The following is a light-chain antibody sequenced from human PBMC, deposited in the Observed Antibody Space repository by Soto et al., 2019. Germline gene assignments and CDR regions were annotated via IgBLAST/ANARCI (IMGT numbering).Light chain of an antibody. V-gene: IGLV2-14*01. J-gene: IGLJ1*01. CDR1: ISDVGGHNY. Sequence: QSALTQPASVSGSPGQSITISCTGTISDVGGHNYVSWYQQHPGKAPKLMIYEVSYRPSGVSNRFSGSKSGNTASLTISGLQAEDEADYYCSSYTSSINYVFXTGTKATVL. CDR3: SSYTSSINYV. CDR2: EVS.